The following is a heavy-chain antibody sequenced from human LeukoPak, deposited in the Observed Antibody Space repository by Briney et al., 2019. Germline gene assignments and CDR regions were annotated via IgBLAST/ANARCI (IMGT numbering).Heavy chain of an antibody. Sequence: GGSLRLSCAASGFNFRKNVMTWVRRAPGKGLEWVSGINNHDGNTYNADSVKGRFFISRDDSKSTVYLQMNSLRAEDTAVYYCARDYYDSGSYGGISFDYWGQGTLVTVSS. J-gene: IGHJ4*02. V-gene: IGHV3-23*01. CDR2: INNHDGNT. CDR3: ARDYYDSGSYGGISFDY. CDR1: GFNFRKNV. D-gene: IGHD3-10*01.